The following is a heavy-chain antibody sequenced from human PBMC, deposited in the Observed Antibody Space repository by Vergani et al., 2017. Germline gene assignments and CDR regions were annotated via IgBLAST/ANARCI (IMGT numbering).Heavy chain of an antibody. D-gene: IGHD3-22*01. V-gene: IGHV5-51*01. CDR1: GYSFTSYW. J-gene: IGHJ3*02. CDR2: IYPGDSDT. CDR3: AGHPTYYYDSSGYYDGAFDI. Sequence: EVQLVQSGAEVKKPGESLKISCKGSGYSFTSYWIGWVRQMPGQGLEWMGIIYPGDSDTRYIPSVQGQVTISADKSISTAYLQWSSLTASDTAMYYCAGHPTYYYDSSGYYDGAFDIWGQGTMVTVSS.